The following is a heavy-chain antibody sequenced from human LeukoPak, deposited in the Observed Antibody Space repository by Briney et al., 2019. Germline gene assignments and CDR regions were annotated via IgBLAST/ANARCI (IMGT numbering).Heavy chain of an antibody. CDR2: ISGDNGDT. CDR3: ARDRWPVTRIHYYYSMDV. CDR1: GYTFTSYG. Sequence: ASVKVSCKASGYTFTSYGISWVRQAPGQGLEWMGWISGDNGDTNYAQKFQGRVTITADKSTTTAYMELSSLRSDDTAVYYCARDRWPVTRIHYYYSMDVWGKGTTVTVSS. J-gene: IGHJ6*03. V-gene: IGHV1-18*01. D-gene: IGHD4-17*01.